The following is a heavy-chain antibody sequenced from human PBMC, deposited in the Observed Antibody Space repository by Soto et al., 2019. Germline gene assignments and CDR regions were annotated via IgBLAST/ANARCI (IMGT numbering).Heavy chain of an antibody. CDR3: ATWDDSSGYRYFQH. V-gene: IGHV1-45*02. Sequence: ASVKLSCKASGETFTYRYLHWVRQAPGQALEWMGWITPFNGNTNYAQKFQDRVTITRDRSMSTAYMELSSLRSEDTAMYYCATWDDSSGYRYFQHWGQGTLVTVS. D-gene: IGHD3-22*01. CDR2: ITPFNGNT. CDR1: GETFTYRY. J-gene: IGHJ1*01.